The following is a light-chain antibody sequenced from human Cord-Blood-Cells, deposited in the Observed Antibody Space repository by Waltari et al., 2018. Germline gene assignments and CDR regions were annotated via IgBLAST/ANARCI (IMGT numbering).Light chain of an antibody. CDR1: SLRSYY. CDR3: NSRDSSGNHLV. CDR2: GKN. V-gene: IGLV3-19*01. Sequence: SSELTQDPAVSVALGQTVRITCQGYSLRSYYASWYQQKPGQAPVLIIYGKNNRPSGIPDRFSGSSSGNTASLTITGAQAEDEADYSCNSRDSSGNHLVFGGGTKLTVL. J-gene: IGLJ3*02.